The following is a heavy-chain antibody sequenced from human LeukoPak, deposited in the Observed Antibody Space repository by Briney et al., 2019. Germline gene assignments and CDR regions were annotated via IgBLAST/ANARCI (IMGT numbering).Heavy chain of an antibody. CDR3: ARWSYGDFDALDV. J-gene: IGHJ3*01. Sequence: SQTLSLTCTVSGGSIMNGPHYWHWIRQPAGKGLEWVGRIYISGGTYYNPSLKSRFTISIDKSKNQFSLDLSSVTAADMAVYYCARWSYGDFDALDVWGQGTMVTVSS. V-gene: IGHV4-61*02. CDR2: IYISGGT. CDR1: GGSIMNGPHY. D-gene: IGHD4-17*01.